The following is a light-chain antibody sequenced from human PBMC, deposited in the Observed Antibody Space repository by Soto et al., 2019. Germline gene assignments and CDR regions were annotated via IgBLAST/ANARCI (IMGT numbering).Light chain of an antibody. CDR1: QSVSSSY. Sequence: EIVLTQSPGTLSLSPGERATLSCRASQSVSSSYLACYQQKPGQAPRLLIYGASSRATGIPDRFSGSGSGTDFTLTISRLEPEDFAVYYCQHYGSPITFGQGTRLEIK. CDR2: GAS. J-gene: IGKJ5*01. V-gene: IGKV3-20*01. CDR3: QHYGSPIT.